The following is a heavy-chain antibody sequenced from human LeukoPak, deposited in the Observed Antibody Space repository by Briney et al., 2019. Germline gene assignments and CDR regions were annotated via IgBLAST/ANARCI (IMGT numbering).Heavy chain of an antibody. CDR1: GFTFSSYW. V-gene: IGHV3-74*01. CDR3: AFGTNAKDYGDYPPFDY. D-gene: IGHD4-17*01. CDR2: INSDGSST. Sequence: PGGSLRLSCAASGFTFSSYWMHWVRQAPGKGLVWVSRINSDGSSTSYADSVKGRFTISRDNTKNTLYLQMNSLRAEDTAVYYCAFGTNAKDYGDYPPFDYWGQGTLVTVSS. J-gene: IGHJ4*02.